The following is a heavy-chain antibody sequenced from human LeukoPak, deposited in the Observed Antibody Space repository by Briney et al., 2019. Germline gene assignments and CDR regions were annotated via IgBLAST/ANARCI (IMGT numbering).Heavy chain of an antibody. Sequence: ASVKVYCKASGYTFTGYYMHWVRQAPGQGLEWMGWINPNSGGTNYAQKFQGRVTMTRDTSVSTAYMELNRLRSDDTGVYYCARDTTMITYWFDPWGQGTLVTVSS. CDR1: GYTFTGYY. CDR3: ARDTTMITYWFDP. D-gene: IGHD5-18*01. V-gene: IGHV1-2*02. J-gene: IGHJ5*02. CDR2: INPNSGGT.